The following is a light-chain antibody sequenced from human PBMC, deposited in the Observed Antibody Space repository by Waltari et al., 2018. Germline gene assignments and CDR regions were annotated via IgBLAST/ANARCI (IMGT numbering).Light chain of an antibody. CDR1: SSDIGRYDI. V-gene: IGLV2-23*02. J-gene: IGLJ3*02. CDR3: CSYAGNYIWV. CDR2: DVS. Sequence: QSALTQPASVSGSPGQSVTISCTGASSDIGRYDIVSGYQQHPGNAPKLIICDVSKRPSGVADRLPGSKSGDTASLTISRLQFDDEADYYCCSYAGNYIWVFGGGTRLTVL.